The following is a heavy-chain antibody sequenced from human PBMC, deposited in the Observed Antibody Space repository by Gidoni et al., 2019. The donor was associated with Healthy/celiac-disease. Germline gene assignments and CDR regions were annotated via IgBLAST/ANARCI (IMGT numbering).Heavy chain of an antibody. V-gene: IGHV5-51*01. J-gene: IGHJ3*02. Sequence: MPGKGLEWMGIIYPGDSDTRYSPSFQGQVTISADKTISTAYLQWSSLKASDTAMYYCARPSKLRYSALNAFEIWGQGTMVTVSS. D-gene: IGHD3-9*01. CDR3: ARPSKLRYSALNAFEI. CDR2: IYPGDSDT.